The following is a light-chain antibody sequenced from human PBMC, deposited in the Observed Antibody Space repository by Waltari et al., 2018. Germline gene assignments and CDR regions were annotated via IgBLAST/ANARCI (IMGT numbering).Light chain of an antibody. CDR3: HSYTTSTLYV. V-gene: IGLV2-14*01. Sequence: QSALTQPASVSGSPGQSFTISCTGTSSDVGRYHYVAWYQHHPGKVPKLLIYAVTNRPSGVSNRFSGSKSGNTASLTISGLHAEDEADYFCHSYTTSTLYVFGTGTKVTVL. CDR2: AVT. CDR1: SSDVGRYHY. J-gene: IGLJ1*01.